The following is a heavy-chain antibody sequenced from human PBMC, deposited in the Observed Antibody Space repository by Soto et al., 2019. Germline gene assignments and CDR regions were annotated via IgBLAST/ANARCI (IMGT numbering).Heavy chain of an antibody. CDR2: ISTAGDT. Sequence: EVQLVASGGGLVQPGGSLRLSCAASGFGFNGYDMHWVRQAPGKNLEWVAAISTAGDTYYLGSVKGRFTISREDAKNSLSLQMNSLRVGDTAVYYCARGGVRLDGIDVWGQGTTVTVYS. V-gene: IGHV3-13*01. D-gene: IGHD3-10*01. CDR3: ARGGVRLDGIDV. J-gene: IGHJ6*02. CDR1: GFGFNGYD.